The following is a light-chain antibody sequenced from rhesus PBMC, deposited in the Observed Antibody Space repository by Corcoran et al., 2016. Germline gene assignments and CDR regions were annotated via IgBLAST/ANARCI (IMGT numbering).Light chain of an antibody. CDR1: QGISSW. Sequence: DIQMTQSPFSLSASVGDKVTITCRASQGISSWLAWYQQKPGKAPKLLIYAASSLQSGVPSRCSGSGSRTDYTLTLRSLQPEDFATYYCRQGSNMPPTFGQGTKVEIK. V-gene: IGKV1-18*01. CDR3: RQGSNMPPT. J-gene: IGKJ1*01. CDR2: AAS.